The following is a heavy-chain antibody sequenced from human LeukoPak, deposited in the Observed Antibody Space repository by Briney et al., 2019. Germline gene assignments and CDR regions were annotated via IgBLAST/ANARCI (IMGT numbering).Heavy chain of an antibody. Sequence: PSETLSLTCTVSGGSISSYYWSWIRQPPGKGLEWIGYIYYSGSTNYNPSLKSRVTISVDTSENQFSLKLSSVTAADTAVYYCAGRPRALDYYDSSGYYGAFDIWGQGTMVTVSS. CDR1: GGSISSYY. J-gene: IGHJ3*02. V-gene: IGHV4-59*08. CDR3: AGRPRALDYYDSSGYYGAFDI. D-gene: IGHD3-22*01. CDR2: IYYSGST.